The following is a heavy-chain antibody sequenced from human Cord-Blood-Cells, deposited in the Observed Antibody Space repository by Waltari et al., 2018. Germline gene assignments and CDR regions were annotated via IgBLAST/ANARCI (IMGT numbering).Heavy chain of an antibody. CDR2: INPNSGGT. V-gene: IGHV1-2*02. Sequence: QVQLVQSGAEVKKPGASVKVSCKASGYTFTGYYMHWVRQAPGQGLGWMGWINPNSGGTNYARKFQGRVTMTRDTSISTSYLELSRLRSDDTAVYYCARSGDDAFDIWGQGTMVTVSS. J-gene: IGHJ3*02. CDR3: ARSGDDAFDI. D-gene: IGHD7-27*01. CDR1: GYTFTGYY.